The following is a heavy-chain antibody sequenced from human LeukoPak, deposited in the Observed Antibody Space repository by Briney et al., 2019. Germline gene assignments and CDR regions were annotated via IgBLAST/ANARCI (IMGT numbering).Heavy chain of an antibody. CDR1: GGSFSGYY. CDR3: ASKDPYDSRAYLLDY. V-gene: IGHV3-66*01. J-gene: IGHJ4*02. D-gene: IGHD3-22*01. CDR2: IYSGGST. Sequence: ETLSLTCAVYGGSFSGYYWSWIRQPPGKGLEWVSIIYSGGSTYYADSVKGRFTISRDTSKNTLYLQMNSLRAEDTAVYYCASKDPYDSRAYLLDYWGQGTLVTVSS.